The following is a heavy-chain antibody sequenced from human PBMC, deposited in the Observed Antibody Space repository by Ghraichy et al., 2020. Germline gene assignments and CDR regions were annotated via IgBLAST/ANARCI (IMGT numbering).Heavy chain of an antibody. D-gene: IGHD4-17*01. V-gene: IGHV4-34*01. Sequence: SETLSLTCAVYGGSLSGYYWSWIRQPPGKGLEWIGEINLGGHTNYNPSLKSRVTTSIDTSKNEFLLKLTSVTAADTAVYYCARNTVCGDPPSFSYYGMDVWGQGTTVTVSS. CDR3: ARNTVCGDPPSFSYYGMDV. CDR1: GGSLSGYY. CDR2: INLGGHT. J-gene: IGHJ6*02.